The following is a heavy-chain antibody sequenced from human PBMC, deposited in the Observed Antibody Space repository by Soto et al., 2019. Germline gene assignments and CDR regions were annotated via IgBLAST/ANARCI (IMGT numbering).Heavy chain of an antibody. CDR1: GYTFTDDY. J-gene: IGHJ6*02. CDR3: ARAVYCGSDCYSYGMDV. CDR2: INPHSGNT. Sequence: QVQVVQSGAEVKKPGASVKISCKTSGYTFTDDYLHWVRQAPGQGLEWMGWINPHSGNTNYAQKFLGRVSMTRDTSISTAYMELLSLTSDATAIYYCARAVYCGSDCYSYGMDVWGQGTTVTVSS. V-gene: IGHV1-2*02. D-gene: IGHD3-22*01.